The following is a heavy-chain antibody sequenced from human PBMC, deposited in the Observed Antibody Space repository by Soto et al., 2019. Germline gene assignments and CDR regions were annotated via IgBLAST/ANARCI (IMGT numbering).Heavy chain of an antibody. V-gene: IGHV3-66*01. CDR3: ARDGTYNWV. Sequence: EVQLVESGGGLVQPGGSLRLSCAASGFTVSNNYMRWVRQAPGKGLEWVSLIYSGGATYYADSVKDRFTISRDNSKNTLYLQMNSRRAEDPAVYYCARDGTYNWVGGQGILVTVSS. CDR2: IYSGGAT. J-gene: IGHJ4*02. CDR1: GFTVSNNY. D-gene: IGHD1-1*01.